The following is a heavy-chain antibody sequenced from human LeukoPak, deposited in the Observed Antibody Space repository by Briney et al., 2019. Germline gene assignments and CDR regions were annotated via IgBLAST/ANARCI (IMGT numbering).Heavy chain of an antibody. CDR1: GDSISNGGYY. CDR3: ARHSLVGTLVY. J-gene: IGHJ4*02. V-gene: IGHV4-30-2*01. CDR2: IHHSGTT. D-gene: IGHD1-26*01. Sequence: SETLSLTCTVSGDSISNGGYYWSWIRQPPGKGLEWIGYIHHSGTTYYNPSLKSRVTISVDTSKNQFSLKLSSVTAADTAVYYCARHSLVGTLVYWGQGTLVTVSS.